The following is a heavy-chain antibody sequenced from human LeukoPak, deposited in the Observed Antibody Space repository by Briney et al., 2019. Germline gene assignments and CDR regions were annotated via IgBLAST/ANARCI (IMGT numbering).Heavy chain of an antibody. CDR3: ATEDYGDYVGNAFDI. CDR1: GYTFTNYD. J-gene: IGHJ3*02. Sequence: ASVKVSCKASGYTFTNYDISWVRQAPGQGLELMGWISAYNGNTNYAQKLQGRVTMTTDTSTSTAYMELRSLRSDDTAVYYCATEDYGDYVGNAFDIWGQGTMVTVSS. CDR2: ISAYNGNT. V-gene: IGHV1-18*01. D-gene: IGHD4-17*01.